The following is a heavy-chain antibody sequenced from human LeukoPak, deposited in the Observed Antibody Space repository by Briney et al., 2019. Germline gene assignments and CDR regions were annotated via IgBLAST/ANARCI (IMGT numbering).Heavy chain of an antibody. J-gene: IGHJ4*02. V-gene: IGHV1-2*02. CDR1: GYTFTGYY. CDR3: ARGYYDILTGYLEYYFDY. Sequence: GASVKVSCKASGYTFTGYYMHWVRQAPGQGLEWMGWINPNSGGTNYAQKFQGRVTMTRDTSISTAYMELSRLRSDDTAVYYCARGYYDILTGYLEYYFDYWGQGTLVTVSS. CDR2: INPNSGGT. D-gene: IGHD3-9*01.